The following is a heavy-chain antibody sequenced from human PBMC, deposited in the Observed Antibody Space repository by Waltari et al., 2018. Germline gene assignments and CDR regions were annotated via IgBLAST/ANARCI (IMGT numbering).Heavy chain of an antibody. Sequence: EVQLVESGGGLVQPGGSLRLSCAASEFNFTTYVMAWVRQAPGKGLEWVSGINGAGGSTYYADSVKGRFTISRDNSKNTLGLQMNSLRAEDTAVYFCAKGSGSYKGVFDLWGQGTMVTVSS. CDR3: AKGSGSYKGVFDL. J-gene: IGHJ3*01. CDR1: EFNFTTYV. D-gene: IGHD6-19*01. V-gene: IGHV3-23*04. CDR2: INGAGGST.